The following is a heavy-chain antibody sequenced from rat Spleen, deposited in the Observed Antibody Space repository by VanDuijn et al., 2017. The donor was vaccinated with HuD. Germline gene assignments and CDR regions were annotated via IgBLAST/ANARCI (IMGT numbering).Heavy chain of an antibody. Sequence: EVQLVESGGGLVQPRRSLKLSCAASGFTFSSFAMAWVRQAPKKGLEWVASISTGGGNTYYRDSVKGRFTISRDNAKSTLYLQMDSLRSEDTATYYCAREAEKPFHYFDYWGQGVMVTVSS. CDR1: GFTFSSFA. CDR3: AREAEKPFHYFDY. J-gene: IGHJ2*01. V-gene: IGHV5-25*01. D-gene: IGHD3-4*01. CDR2: ISTGGGNT.